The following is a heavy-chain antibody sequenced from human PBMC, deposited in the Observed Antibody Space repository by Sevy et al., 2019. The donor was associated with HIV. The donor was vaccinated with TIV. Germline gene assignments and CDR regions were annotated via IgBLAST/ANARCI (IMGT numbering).Heavy chain of an antibody. CDR2: ISSSSSTI. Sequence: GGSLRLSCAASGFTFSSYSMNWVRQAPGKGLEWVSYISSSSSTIYYADSVKGRFTISRDNAKNSLYLQMNSLRDEATAVYYCARTPPRDDYAFDSWGQGTLVTVSS. CDR3: ARTPPRDDYAFDS. CDR1: GFTFSSYS. V-gene: IGHV3-48*02. D-gene: IGHD5-12*01. J-gene: IGHJ4*02.